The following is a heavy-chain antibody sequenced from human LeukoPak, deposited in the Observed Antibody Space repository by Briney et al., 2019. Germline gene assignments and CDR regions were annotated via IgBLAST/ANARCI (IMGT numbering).Heavy chain of an antibody. D-gene: IGHD6-13*01. CDR1: GGSFSGYY. CDR3: ARGATGYSSSWLYRYYYMDV. Sequence: SETLSLTCAVYGGSFSGYYWSWIRQPPGKGLEWIGEINHSGSTNYNPSLKSRVTISVDTSKNQFSLKLSSVTAAGTAVYYCARGATGYSSSWLYRYYYMDVWGKGTTVTVSS. J-gene: IGHJ6*03. CDR2: INHSGST. V-gene: IGHV4-34*01.